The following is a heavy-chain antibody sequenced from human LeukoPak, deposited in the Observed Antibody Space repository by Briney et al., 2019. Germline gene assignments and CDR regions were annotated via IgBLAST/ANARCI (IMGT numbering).Heavy chain of an antibody. CDR2: INGDGSTT. J-gene: IGHJ6*02. Sequence: PGGSLRLSCAASGFTLGSNWMHWVRQAPGKGLVWVSRINGDGSTTSYAGSVKGRFTISRDNAKNTLYLQMNSLRAEDTAVYYCARETSGRGMDVWGQGTTVTVSS. CDR1: GFTLGSNW. V-gene: IGHV3-74*01. CDR3: ARETSGRGMDV. D-gene: IGHD6-19*01.